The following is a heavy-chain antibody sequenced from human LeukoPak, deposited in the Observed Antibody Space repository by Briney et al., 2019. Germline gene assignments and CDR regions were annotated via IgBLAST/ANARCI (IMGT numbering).Heavy chain of an antibody. CDR2: ISYDGSHK. D-gene: IGHD3-16*01. CDR3: TRSGTRLGTDFDY. CDR1: GFTFSNYA. Sequence: PGRSLRLSCAASGFTFSNYAMHWVRQTPGKGLEWVAFISYDGSHKYYADSVKGRFTISRDNSKNTLFLQMNGLRPEDTAVYYCTRSGTRLGTDFDYWGQGTLVTVSS. J-gene: IGHJ4*02. V-gene: IGHV3-30-3*01.